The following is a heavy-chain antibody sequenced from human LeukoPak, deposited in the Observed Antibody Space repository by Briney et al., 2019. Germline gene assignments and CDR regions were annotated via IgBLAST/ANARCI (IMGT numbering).Heavy chain of an antibody. CDR1: GFTFSDYN. D-gene: IGHD3-10*01. CDR3: AKALENYYGSGSYYGS. CDR2: MLPVGNKK. Sequence: GRSLRLSCAASGFTFSDYNMHWVRQAPGKGLDWVALMLPVGNKKYYTDSVKGRFTISRDNSKNTLYLQMNSLTGDVTAVYYCAKALENYYGSGSYYGSWGQGTLVTVSS. J-gene: IGHJ1*01. V-gene: IGHV3-30-3*01.